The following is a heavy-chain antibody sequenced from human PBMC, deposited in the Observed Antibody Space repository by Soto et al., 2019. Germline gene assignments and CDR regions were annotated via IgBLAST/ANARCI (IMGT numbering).Heavy chain of an antibody. CDR1: GGSISSSSYY. V-gene: IGHV4-39*01. D-gene: IGHD4-17*01. Sequence: SETLSLTCTVSGGSISSSSYYWGWIRQPPGKGLEWIGSIYYSGSTYYNPSLKSRVTISVDTSKNQFSLKLSSVTAADTAVYYCARHATTVVTSSRPGARFDPWGQGTLVTVSS. CDR3: ARHATTVVTSSRPGARFDP. CDR2: IYYSGST. J-gene: IGHJ5*02.